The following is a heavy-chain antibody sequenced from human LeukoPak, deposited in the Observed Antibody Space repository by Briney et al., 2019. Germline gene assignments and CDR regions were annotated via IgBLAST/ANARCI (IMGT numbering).Heavy chain of an antibody. CDR3: AREEYSSYNWFDP. V-gene: IGHV4-4*07. D-gene: IGHD6-6*01. CDR2: IYTSGST. J-gene: IGHJ5*02. CDR1: GGSIGSHY. Sequence: SETLSLTCSVSGGSIGSHYWSWIRQPAGKGLEWIGRIYTSGSTNYNPSLKSRVTMSVDTSKNQFSLKLSSVTAADTAVYYCAREEYSSYNWFDPWGQGTLVTVSS.